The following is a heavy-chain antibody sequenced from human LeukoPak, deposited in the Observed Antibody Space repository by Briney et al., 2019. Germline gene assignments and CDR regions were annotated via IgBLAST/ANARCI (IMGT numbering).Heavy chain of an antibody. Sequence: GGSLRLSCTASGFAFSDFWMSWVRQAPGKGLEWVANTRQDGNAKNYVASVRGRFTISRDNAKNSLYLQMNSLTADDTALYYCATSYDSSGNNWGQGTLVTVSS. D-gene: IGHD3-22*01. J-gene: IGHJ4*02. CDR1: GFAFSDFW. CDR2: TRQDGNAK. CDR3: ATSYDSSGNN. V-gene: IGHV3-7*01.